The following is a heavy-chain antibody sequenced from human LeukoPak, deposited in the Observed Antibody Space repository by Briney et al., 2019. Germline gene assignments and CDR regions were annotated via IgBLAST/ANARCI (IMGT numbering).Heavy chain of an antibody. D-gene: IGHD4-23*01. CDR1: GFTFSTFA. J-gene: IGHJ4*02. V-gene: IGHV3-23*01. CDR3: ARSTGVTSCCTAVDY. CDR2: IIGGGDRT. Sequence: PGGSLRLSCAASGFTFSTFAMMWLRQAPGKGLEWVSGIIGGGDRTFYTDAVKGRLTISRDNAKNSLYLQTNSRRAEDTAEYDCARSTGVTSCCTAVDYWGQGTLVTVSS.